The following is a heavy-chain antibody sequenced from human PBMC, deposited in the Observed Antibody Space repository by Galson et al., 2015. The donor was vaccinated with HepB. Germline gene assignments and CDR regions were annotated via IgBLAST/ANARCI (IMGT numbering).Heavy chain of an antibody. V-gene: IGHV1-69*13. D-gene: IGHD4-11*01. Sequence: SVKVSCKASGGTLRSYAINWVRQAPGQGLEWMGRITLIFDTTYYAQKFQGRLTITADETTSTAYMELSSLTSEDTAIYYCARGSLTTIRNYFDYWGQGTLVTVAS. CDR3: ARGSLTTIRNYFDY. CDR1: GGTLRSYA. J-gene: IGHJ4*02. CDR2: ITLIFDTT.